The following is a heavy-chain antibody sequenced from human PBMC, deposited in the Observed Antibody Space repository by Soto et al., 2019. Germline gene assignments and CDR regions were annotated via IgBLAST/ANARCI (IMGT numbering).Heavy chain of an antibody. CDR3: ASGDLYCSGGSCYLGGYYFDY. CDR2: IIPIFGTA. J-gene: IGHJ4*02. D-gene: IGHD2-15*01. CDR1: GGTFSSYA. V-gene: IGHV1-69*13. Sequence: SVKVSCKASGGTFSSYAISWVRQAPGQGLEWMGGIIPIFGTANYAQKFQGRVTITADESTSTAYMELSSLRSEDTAVYYCASGDLYCSGGSCYLGGYYFDYWGQGTLVTVS.